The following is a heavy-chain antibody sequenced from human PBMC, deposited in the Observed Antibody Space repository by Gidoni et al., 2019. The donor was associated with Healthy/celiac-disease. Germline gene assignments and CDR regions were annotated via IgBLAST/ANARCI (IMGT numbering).Heavy chain of an antibody. Sequence: EVQLLESGGGLVQPGGSLRLSCAASGFTFSSYAMSWVRQAPGKGLEWVSAISGSGGSTYYAVSVKGRFTISRDNSKNTLYMQMNSLRAEDTAVYYCAIQWTGYSSGWGYFDYWGQGTLVTVSS. J-gene: IGHJ4*02. CDR1: GFTFSSYA. CDR3: AIQWTGYSSGWGYFDY. D-gene: IGHD6-19*01. V-gene: IGHV3-23*01. CDR2: ISGSGGST.